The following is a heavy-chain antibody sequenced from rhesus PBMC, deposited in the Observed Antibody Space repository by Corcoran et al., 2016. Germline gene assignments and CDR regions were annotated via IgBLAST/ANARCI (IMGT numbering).Heavy chain of an antibody. J-gene: IGHJ4*01. CDR1: GYTFTGSI. CDR2: MSPGNGNT. CDR3: ARDSEYTFFDY. V-gene: IGHV1-200*01. D-gene: IGHD6-25*01. Sequence: QVQLVQSGAEVKKPGASVKLSCKTSGYTFTGSIINWVRQAPGQGLEWMGDMSPGNGNTGYTQKFQGRLTLTRDKSTTIVYMELGSLRSEDTAVYYCARDSEYTFFDYWGQGVLVTVSS.